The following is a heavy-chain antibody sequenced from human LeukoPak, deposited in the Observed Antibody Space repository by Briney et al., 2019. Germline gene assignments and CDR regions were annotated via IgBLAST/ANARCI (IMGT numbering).Heavy chain of an antibody. CDR1: GFTFTSSA. D-gene: IGHD4-17*01. V-gene: IGHV1-58*01. CDR2: IVVGSGNT. Sequence: SVKVSCKASGFTFTSSAVQWVRQARGQRLEWIGWIVVGSGNTNYALKFQERVTITRDMSTSTAYMELSSLRSEDTAVYYCAADPYDYGDYVLGYWGQGTLVTVS. CDR3: AADPYDYGDYVLGY. J-gene: IGHJ4*02.